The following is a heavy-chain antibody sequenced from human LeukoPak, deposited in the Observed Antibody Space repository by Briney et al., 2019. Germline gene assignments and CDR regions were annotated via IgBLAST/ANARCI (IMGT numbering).Heavy chain of an antibody. CDR3: ARGYYYDSSGYPATPYYYYGMDV. J-gene: IGHJ6*02. CDR2: INHSGST. Sequence: SDTVSLPRAVYGGSFSGYFRRWMRQPPARGREGIGEINHSGSTNYNPSLKSRVTISVDTSKNQFSLKLSSVTAADTAVYYCARGYYYDSSGYPATPYYYYGMDVWGQGTTVTVSS. V-gene: IGHV4-34*01. CDR1: GGSFSGYF. D-gene: IGHD3-22*01.